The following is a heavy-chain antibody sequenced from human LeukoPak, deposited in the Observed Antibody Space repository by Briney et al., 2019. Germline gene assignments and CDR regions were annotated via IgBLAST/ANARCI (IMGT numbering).Heavy chain of an antibody. Sequence: PGGSLRLSCATSGFSFCSYGMNWVRQAPGKGLEGVSYIGGWSNPTYYADSVKARFIISRHNAKISLYLQTNNLTVEDTAVYYCARDPGFAVAGWGQGSLVSVSS. J-gene: IGHJ4*02. CDR3: ARDPGFAVAG. V-gene: IGHV3-48*03. D-gene: IGHD2-21*01. CDR1: GFSFCSYG. CDR2: IGGWSNPT.